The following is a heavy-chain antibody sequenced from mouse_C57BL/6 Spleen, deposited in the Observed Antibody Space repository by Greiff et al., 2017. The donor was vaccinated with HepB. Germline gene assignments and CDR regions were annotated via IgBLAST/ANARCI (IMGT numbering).Heavy chain of an antibody. V-gene: IGHV1-55*01. J-gene: IGHJ2*01. CDR1: GYTFTSYW. CDR2: LYPGSGST. D-gene: IGHD1-1*01. CDR3: ARVDYYGSSFLFDY. Sequence: VKLQQPGAELVKPGASVKMSCKASGYTFTSYWITWVKQRPGQGLEWIGDLYPGSGSTNYNEKFKSKATLTVDTSSSTAYMQLSSLTSEDSAVYYCARVDYYGSSFLFDYWGQGTTLTVSS.